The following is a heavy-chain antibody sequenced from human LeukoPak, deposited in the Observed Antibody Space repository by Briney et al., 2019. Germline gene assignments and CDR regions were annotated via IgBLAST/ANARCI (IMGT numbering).Heavy chain of an antibody. V-gene: IGHV3-23*01. J-gene: IGHJ4*02. CDR2: ISGSGGST. CDR3: ASEGKYCSSTSCYMLHDY. D-gene: IGHD2-2*01. CDR1: GFTFSSYA. Sequence: PGGSLRLSCVASGFTFSSYAMSWVRQAPGKGLEWVSAISGSGGSTYYADSVKGRFTISRDNSKNTLYLQMNSLRAEDTTVYYCASEGKYCSSTSCYMLHDYWGQGTLVTVSS.